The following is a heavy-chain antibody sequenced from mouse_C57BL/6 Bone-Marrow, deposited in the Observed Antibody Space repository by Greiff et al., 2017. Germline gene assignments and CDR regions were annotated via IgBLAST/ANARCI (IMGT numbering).Heavy chain of an antibody. CDR3: TTSYYGSYFDY. D-gene: IGHD1-1*01. J-gene: IGHJ2*01. CDR1: GFNIKDDY. V-gene: IGHV14-4*01. CDR2: IDPENGDT. Sequence: EVQLQQSGAELVRPGASVKLSCTASGFNIKDDYMHWVKQRPEQGLEWIGWIDPENGDTEYASKFQGKATITADTSSNPAYLQLSSLTSEDTAVYYCTTSYYGSYFDYWGQGTTLTVSS.